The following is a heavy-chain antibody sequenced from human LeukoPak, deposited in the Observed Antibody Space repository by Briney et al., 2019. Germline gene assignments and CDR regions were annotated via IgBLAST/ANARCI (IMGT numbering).Heavy chain of an antibody. V-gene: IGHV4-34*01. CDR2: LNHSGST. CDR1: GDLLCGYH. Sequence: SDPLSLPCGVYGDLLCGYHWIWIPHPPGKGLEWIGELNHSGSTKYNPPLKSRVTISIHTPKNQFSLNLNPVTAADAPVFYCARGRGYDILAGSNFDYWGQGTMVTVSS. CDR3: ARGRGYDILAGSNFDY. J-gene: IGHJ4*02. D-gene: IGHD3-9*01.